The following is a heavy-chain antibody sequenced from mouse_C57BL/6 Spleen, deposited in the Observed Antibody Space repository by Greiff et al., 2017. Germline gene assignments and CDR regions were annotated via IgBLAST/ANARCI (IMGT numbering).Heavy chain of an antibody. D-gene: IGHD2-2*01. CDR1: GYTFTGYW. CDR2: ILPGSGST. J-gene: IGHJ4*01. Sequence: QVQLQQSGAELMKPGASVKLSCKATGYTFTGYWIEWVKQRPGHGLEWIGEILPGSGSTNYNEKFKGKVTFTADTSSNTAYMQLSSLTTEDSAIFYCARGPIYYGYDGDYYAMDYWGQGTSVTVSS. V-gene: IGHV1-9*01. CDR3: ARGPIYYGYDGDYYAMDY.